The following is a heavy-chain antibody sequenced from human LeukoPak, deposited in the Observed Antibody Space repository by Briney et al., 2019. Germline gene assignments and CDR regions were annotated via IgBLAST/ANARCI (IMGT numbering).Heavy chain of an antibody. D-gene: IGHD2-15*01. Sequence: GRSLRLSCAASGFTFSSYDMHWVRQAPGKGLEWVAVIWYDGSNKYYADSVKGRFTISRDNSKNTLYLQMNSLRAEDTAVYYCAKDQSYRYWAYLDYWGQGTLVTVSS. CDR3: AKDQSYRYWAYLDY. V-gene: IGHV3-33*06. J-gene: IGHJ4*02. CDR1: GFTFSSYD. CDR2: IWYDGSNK.